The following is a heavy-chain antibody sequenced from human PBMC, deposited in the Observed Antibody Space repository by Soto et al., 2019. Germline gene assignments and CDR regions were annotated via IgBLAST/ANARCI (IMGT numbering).Heavy chain of an antibody. J-gene: IGHJ6*02. CDR1: GGSISSYY. V-gene: IGHV4-59*01. CDR2: IYYSGST. Sequence: SETLSLTCTVSGGSISSYYWSWIRQPPGKGLEWIGYIYYSGSTNYNPSLKSRVTISVDTSKNQFSLKLSSVTAADTAVYYCARYSYYYDSSGYYLYYGMDVWGQGTTVTVSS. CDR3: ARYSYYYDSSGYYLYYGMDV. D-gene: IGHD3-22*01.